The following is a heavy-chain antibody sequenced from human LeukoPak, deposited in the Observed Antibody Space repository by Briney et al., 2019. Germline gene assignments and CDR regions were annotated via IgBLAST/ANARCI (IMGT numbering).Heavy chain of an antibody. CDR1: GFTFSSYW. CDR3: ARDNVVRGVITLFDI. CDR2: IKQDGSEK. V-gene: IGHV3-7*01. J-gene: IGHJ3*02. Sequence: GGSLRLSCAASGFTFSSYWMSWVRQAPGKGLEWVANIKQDGSEKYYVDSVKGRFTISRDNAKNSLYLQMNSLRAEDTAVYYCARDNVVRGVITLFDIWGQGTMVTVSS. D-gene: IGHD3-10*01.